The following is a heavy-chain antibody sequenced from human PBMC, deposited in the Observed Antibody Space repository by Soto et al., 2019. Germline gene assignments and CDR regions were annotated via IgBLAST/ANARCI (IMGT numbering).Heavy chain of an antibody. J-gene: IGHJ5*02. D-gene: IGHD2-2*01. CDR3: ATTPIVLVPAATPGWFDP. CDR2: IYYSGST. Sequence: SETLSLTCTVSGGSISSSSYYWGWIRQPPGKGLEWIGSIYYSGSTYYNPSLKSRVTISVDTSKNQFSLKLSSVTAADTAVYYCATTPIVLVPAATPGWFDPWGQGTLVTVS. V-gene: IGHV4-39*01. CDR1: GGSISSSSYY.